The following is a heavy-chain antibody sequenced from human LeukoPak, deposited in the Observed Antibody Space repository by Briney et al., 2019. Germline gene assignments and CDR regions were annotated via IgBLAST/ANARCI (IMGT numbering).Heavy chain of an antibody. CDR2: ISFSGST. CDR3: ARQHPAYYFDY. V-gene: IGHV4-59*11. CDR1: DDSFSTHY. Sequence: SETLSLTCTVSDDSFSTHYWTWIRQPPGKGLEWIGYISFSGSTNYNPSLKSRVTISVDTSKNQFSLKLSSVTAADTAVYYCARQHPAYYFDYWGQGTLVTVSS. J-gene: IGHJ4*02. D-gene: IGHD2-21*01.